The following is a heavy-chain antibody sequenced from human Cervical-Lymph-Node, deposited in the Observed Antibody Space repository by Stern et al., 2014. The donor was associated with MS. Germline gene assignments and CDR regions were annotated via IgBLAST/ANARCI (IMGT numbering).Heavy chain of an antibody. CDR2: IKPDGTQK. Sequence: EVQLVESGGGLVQPGGSLRLSCGASGFTVSSYWMSWVRQSPGKGLECVATIKPDGTQKSYVDSVKGRFTISRDNAKNSLSLQMNSLRVDDTAVYYCARTRGSIFGVDVSFFDFWGQGTLVAVSS. CDR1: GFTVSSYW. CDR3: ARTRGSIFGVDVSFFDF. J-gene: IGHJ4*02. V-gene: IGHV3-7*03. D-gene: IGHD3-3*01.